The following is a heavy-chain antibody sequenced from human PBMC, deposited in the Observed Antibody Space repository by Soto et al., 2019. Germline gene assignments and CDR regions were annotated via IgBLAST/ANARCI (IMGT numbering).Heavy chain of an antibody. V-gene: IGHV3-74*01. CDR3: AREYYGLLTGYYTDY. CDR2: IIGDGVTT. CDR1: GFPFSSYW. D-gene: IGHD3-9*01. J-gene: IGHJ4*02. Sequence: EVQLVESGGDLVQRGGSLRLSCAASGFPFSSYWMHWVRHTPGEGLDWVARIIGDGVTTYYADSVTGRFTVSRDNAKNTLSLQISGLRAEDTAVYYCAREYYGLLTGYYTDYWGQGTLVSVSS.